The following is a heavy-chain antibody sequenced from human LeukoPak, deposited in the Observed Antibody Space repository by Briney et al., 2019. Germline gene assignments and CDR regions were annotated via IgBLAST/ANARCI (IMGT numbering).Heavy chain of an antibody. Sequence: ASVTVSCKASGYTFTGYYMHWVRQAPGQGLEWMGWINPNSGGTNYAQKFQGRVTMTRDTSISTAYMELSRLRSDDTAVYYCARANYDFWSGSNWFDPWGQGTLVTVSS. D-gene: IGHD3-3*01. CDR3: ARANYDFWSGSNWFDP. J-gene: IGHJ5*02. CDR1: GYTFTGYY. V-gene: IGHV1-2*02. CDR2: INPNSGGT.